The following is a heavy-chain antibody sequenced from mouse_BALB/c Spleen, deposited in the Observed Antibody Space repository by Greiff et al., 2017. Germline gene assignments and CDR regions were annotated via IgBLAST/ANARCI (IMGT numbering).Heavy chain of an antibody. V-gene: IGHV5-4*02. J-gene: IGHJ4*01. CDR3: ARDRDSSGWNAMDY. Sequence: DVKLVESGGGLVKPGGSLKLSCAASGFTFSDYYMYWVRQTPEKRLEWVATISAGGGYTYYPDSVKGRFTISRDNAKNNLYLQMSSLKSEDTAMYYCARDRDSSGWNAMDYWGQGTSVTVSS. D-gene: IGHD3-3*01. CDR2: ISAGGGYT. CDR1: GFTFSDYY.